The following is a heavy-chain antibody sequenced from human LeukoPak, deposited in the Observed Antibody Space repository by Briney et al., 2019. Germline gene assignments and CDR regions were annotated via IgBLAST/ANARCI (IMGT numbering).Heavy chain of an antibody. CDR3: XXEDVPGYYDSSGYFS. D-gene: IGHD3-22*01. Sequence: GGPLRLSCAASGFTFSSYSMNWVRQAPGKGLEWVSSISSSSSYIYYADSVKGRFTISRDNAKNSLFLQMNSLRAEDTAVYYCXXEDVPGYYDSSGYFSWGQGTLVTVSS. J-gene: IGHJ4*02. CDR1: GFTFSSYS. CDR2: ISSSSSYI. V-gene: IGHV3-21*01.